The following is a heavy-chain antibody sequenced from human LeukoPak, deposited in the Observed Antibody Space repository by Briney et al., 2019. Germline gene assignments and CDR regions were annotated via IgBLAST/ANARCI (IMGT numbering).Heavy chain of an antibody. CDR3: AREAALWFGEFPDAFDI. D-gene: IGHD3-10*01. CDR2: INHSGST. V-gene: IGHV4-34*01. Sequence: PSETLSLTCAVYGGSFSGYYWSWIRQPPGKGLKWIGEINHSGSTNYNPSLKSRVTISVDTSKNQFSLKLSSVTAADTAVYYCAREAALWFGEFPDAFDIWGQGTMVTVSS. CDR1: GGSFSGYY. J-gene: IGHJ3*02.